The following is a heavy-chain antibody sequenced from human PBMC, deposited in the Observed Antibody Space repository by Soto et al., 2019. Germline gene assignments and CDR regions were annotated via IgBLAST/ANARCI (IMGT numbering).Heavy chain of an antibody. Sequence: QVQLVQSGAEVKKPGASVKVSCKASGYTFTSYAMHWVRQAPGQRLEWMGWINAGNGNTKYSQKFQGRVTITRDTSASTAYMELSSLRSEDTAVYYCARWGWWLPATATPTYGMDVWGQGTTVTVSS. V-gene: IGHV1-3*01. CDR3: ARWGWWLPATATPTYGMDV. J-gene: IGHJ6*02. D-gene: IGHD2-15*01. CDR2: INAGNGNT. CDR1: GYTFTSYA.